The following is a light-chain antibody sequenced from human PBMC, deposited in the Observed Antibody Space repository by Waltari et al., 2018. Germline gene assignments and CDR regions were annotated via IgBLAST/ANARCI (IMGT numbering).Light chain of an antibody. CDR3: QQRSLWPLT. CDR2: DTS. Sequence: IVLTQSPATLSLFAGERATLSCSASESVSRYLGWYQQKPGQAPRLLIYDTSIRATGVPARFIGSGYGTDFTLTISSLEPGDLALYFCQQRSLWPLTFGGGTKGEI. J-gene: IGKJ4*01. V-gene: IGKV3-11*01. CDR1: ESVSRY.